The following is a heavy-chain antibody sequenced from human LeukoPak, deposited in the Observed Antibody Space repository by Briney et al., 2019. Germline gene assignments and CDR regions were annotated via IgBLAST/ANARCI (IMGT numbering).Heavy chain of an antibody. V-gene: IGHV4-59*01. CDR3: ARGFGWFDP. CDR2: IYYSGST. CDR1: GGSISSYY. J-gene: IGHJ5*02. Sequence: SETLSLTCTVSGGSISSYYWSWIRQPPGKGLEWIGYIYYSGSTNYNPSLKSRVTISVDTSKNQFSLKLSPVTAADTAVYYCARGFGWFDPWGQGTLVTVSS. D-gene: IGHD3-10*01.